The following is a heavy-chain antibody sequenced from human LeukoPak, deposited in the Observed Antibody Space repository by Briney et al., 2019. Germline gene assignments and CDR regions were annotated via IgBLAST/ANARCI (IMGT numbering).Heavy chain of an antibody. CDR1: GFTFSSYG. V-gene: IGHV3-30*02. CDR3: ARGRWLQLPFDY. CDR2: IRYDGSNK. J-gene: IGHJ4*02. D-gene: IGHD5-24*01. Sequence: GGSLRLSCAASGFTFSSYGMHWVRQAPGKGLEWVVFIRYDGSNKYYADSVKGRFTISRDNSKNTLYLQMNSLRAEDTAVYYCARGRWLQLPFDYWGQGTLVTVSS.